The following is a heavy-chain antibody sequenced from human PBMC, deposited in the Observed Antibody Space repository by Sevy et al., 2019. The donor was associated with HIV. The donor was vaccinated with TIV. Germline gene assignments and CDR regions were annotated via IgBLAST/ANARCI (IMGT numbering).Heavy chain of an antibody. D-gene: IGHD2-21*02. V-gene: IGHV3-43D*03. Sequence: GGSLRLSCAASGFTFDDYAMHWVRQAPGKGLEWVSLISWDGGSSYYADSVKGRFTISRDNSKNSLYLQMNSLRAADTALYYCAKEYGGNSVYYYYYMDVWGKGTTVTVSS. CDR1: GFTFDDYA. J-gene: IGHJ6*03. CDR2: ISWDGGSS. CDR3: AKEYGGNSVYYYYYMDV.